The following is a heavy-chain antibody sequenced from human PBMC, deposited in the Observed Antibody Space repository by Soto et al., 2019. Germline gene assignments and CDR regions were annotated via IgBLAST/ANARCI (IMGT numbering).Heavy chain of an antibody. V-gene: IGHV5-51*01. D-gene: IGHD1-1*01. CDR2: IYPDDSDT. J-gene: IGHJ4*02. Sequence: GESLKISCKVSEYNFTNNWISWVRQMPGKGLEWMGIIYPDDSDTRYSPSFQGQVTMSADKSFSTAYLQWSSLKASDTALYYCAIPSPTGTLDYWGQGTLVTVSS. CDR3: AIPSPTGTLDY. CDR1: EYNFTNNW.